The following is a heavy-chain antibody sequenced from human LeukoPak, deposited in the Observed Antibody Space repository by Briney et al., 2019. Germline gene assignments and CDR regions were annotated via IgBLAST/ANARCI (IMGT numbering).Heavy chain of an antibody. CDR3: ARARLEGGETFDS. Sequence: GGSLRLSCAASGFSFRSYSVAWARRARGRGREGVLSITGSSSYISYAHSVKGRFTIARDNAENSLFPQMNSQRPDDTAVYFCARARLEGGETFDSWGQGTLVTVSS. J-gene: IGHJ4*02. CDR2: ITGSSSYI. D-gene: IGHD1-1*01. V-gene: IGHV3-21*01. CDR1: GFSFRSYS.